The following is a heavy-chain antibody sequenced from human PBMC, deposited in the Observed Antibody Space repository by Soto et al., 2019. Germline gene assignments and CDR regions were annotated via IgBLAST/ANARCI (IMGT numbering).Heavy chain of an antibody. J-gene: IGHJ4*02. CDR3: AKAVTTSY. CDR2: ISGSGGST. D-gene: IGHD4-17*01. V-gene: IGHV3-23*01. CDR1: EIAYISDA. Sequence: GGSLRHTVAAAEIAYISDAMICVRQAPGKGLEWVSAISGSGGSTYYADSVKGRFTISRDNSKNTLYLQMNSLRAEDTAVYYCAKAVTTSYGGQGTLVTDSS.